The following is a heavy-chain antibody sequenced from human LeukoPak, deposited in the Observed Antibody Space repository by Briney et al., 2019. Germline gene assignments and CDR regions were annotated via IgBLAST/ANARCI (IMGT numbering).Heavy chain of an antibody. CDR1: GGSISSSY. CDR2: IYYSGST. CDR3: ARATAYYCIDY. V-gene: IGHV4-59*01. J-gene: IGHJ4*02. Sequence: PSETLSLTXTVSGGSISSSYWSWIWQPPGKGLEWIGYIYYSGSTNYNPSLKSRVTISVDTSKNQFSLKLSSVTAADTAVYYCARATAYYCIDYWGQGTLVTVSS. D-gene: IGHD3-16*01.